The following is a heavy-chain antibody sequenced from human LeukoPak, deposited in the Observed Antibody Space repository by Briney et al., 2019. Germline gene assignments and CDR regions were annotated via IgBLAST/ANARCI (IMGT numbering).Heavy chain of an antibody. CDR2: ISYNGGSI. J-gene: IGHJ4*02. Sequence: GGSLRLSCAASGFNFNSYAMHWVRQVPGKGLDWVSGISYNGGSIGYADSVKGRFTISRDNAKNSLYLQMNSLRPEDTALYYCTKGSFGGGLAFDCWGQGTLVTVSS. V-gene: IGHV3-9*01. CDR1: GFNFNSYA. CDR3: TKGSFGGGLAFDC. D-gene: IGHD3-16*01.